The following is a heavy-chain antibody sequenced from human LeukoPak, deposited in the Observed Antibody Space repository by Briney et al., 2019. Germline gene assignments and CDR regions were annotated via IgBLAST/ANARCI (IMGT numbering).Heavy chain of an antibody. Sequence: GGSLRLSCAASGFTFSSYTMNWVRQAPGKGLEWVSSISTSSIYIYYADSMKGRFTISRDNAKKSLYLQMNSLRAEDTAVYYCARGALRFLEWLFPLSFDYWGQGTLVTVSS. CDR2: ISTSSIYI. CDR3: ARGALRFLEWLFPLSFDY. J-gene: IGHJ4*02. V-gene: IGHV3-21*01. CDR1: GFTFSSYT. D-gene: IGHD3-3*01.